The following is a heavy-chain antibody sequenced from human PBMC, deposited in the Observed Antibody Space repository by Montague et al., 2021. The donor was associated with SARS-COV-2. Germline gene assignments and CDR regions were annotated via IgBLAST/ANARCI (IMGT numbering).Heavy chain of an antibody. Sequence: SETLSLTCAVYGGSISGYYWSWIRQPPGKGLEWIGEINHSGSTNYNPSLKSRVTISLDTSKNQFSLKLSSVTAADTAVYYCARGRRRYNWRDETSCYSGMDVWGQGTTVTVSS. CDR3: ARGRRRYNWRDETSCYSGMDV. D-gene: IGHD1-20*01. CDR2: INHSGST. V-gene: IGHV4-34*01. J-gene: IGHJ6*02. CDR1: GGSISGYY.